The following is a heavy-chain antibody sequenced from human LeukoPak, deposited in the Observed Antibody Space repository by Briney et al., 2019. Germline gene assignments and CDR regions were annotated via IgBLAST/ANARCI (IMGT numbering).Heavy chain of an antibody. CDR3: AREQVPAATGNWFDP. CDR1: GYTFTGYY. Sequence: ASVKVSCKASGYTFTGYYMHWVRQAPGQGLEWMGWTNPNSGGTNYAQKFQGRVTMTRDTSISTAYMELSRLRSDDTAVYYCAREQVPAATGNWFDPWGQGTLVTVSS. V-gene: IGHV1-2*02. D-gene: IGHD2-2*01. J-gene: IGHJ5*02. CDR2: TNPNSGGT.